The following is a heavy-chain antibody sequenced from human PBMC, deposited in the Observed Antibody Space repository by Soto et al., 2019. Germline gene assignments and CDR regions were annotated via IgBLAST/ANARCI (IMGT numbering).Heavy chain of an antibody. CDR2: IYHSGST. CDR3: ARYGSGSYYNGDWFDP. CDR1: GGSISSGGYS. J-gene: IGHJ5*02. D-gene: IGHD3-10*01. V-gene: IGHV4-30-2*01. Sequence: SETLSLTCAVSGGSISSGGYSWSWIRQPPGKGLEWIGYIYHSGSTYYNPSLKSRVTISVDRSKNQFSLKLSSVTAADTAVYYCARYGSGSYYNGDWFDPWGQGTLVT.